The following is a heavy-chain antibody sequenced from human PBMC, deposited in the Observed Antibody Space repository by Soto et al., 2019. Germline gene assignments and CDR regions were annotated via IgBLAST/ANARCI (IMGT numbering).Heavy chain of an antibody. CDR1: GFTFISYA. V-gene: IGHV3-23*01. D-gene: IGHD1-26*01. J-gene: IGHJ4*02. Sequence: GGSLRLSCAASGFTFISYAMSWVRQAPGKGLEWVSAIGASGAGTYYAEYVKGRFTISRDNSKNTLYPQMNSLRAEDTAVYYCALRKTGSYFDYWGQGTLVTVSS. CDR2: IGASGAGT. CDR3: ALRKTGSYFDY.